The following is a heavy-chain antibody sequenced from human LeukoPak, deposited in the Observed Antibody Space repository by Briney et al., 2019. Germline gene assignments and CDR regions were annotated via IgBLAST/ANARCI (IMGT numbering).Heavy chain of an antibody. Sequence: SETLSLTCTVSGGSISSSSYYWGWIRQPPGKGLVLIASIYYTGNTYYNPSLKSRVTISVDTSKNQFSLNLNSVTAADTAMYYCARQQCNGGSCYSRATWFDPWGQGTLVTVSS. J-gene: IGHJ5*02. CDR1: GGSISSSSYY. V-gene: IGHV4-39*01. CDR2: IYYTGNT. CDR3: ARQQCNGGSCYSRATWFDP. D-gene: IGHD2-15*01.